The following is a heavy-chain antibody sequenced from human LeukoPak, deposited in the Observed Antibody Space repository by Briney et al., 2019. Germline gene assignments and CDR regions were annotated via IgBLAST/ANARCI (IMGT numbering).Heavy chain of an antibody. D-gene: IGHD6-19*01. CDR2: INSDGTSI. CDR3: VLGRYGGGFDP. Sequence: GGSLRLSCAASGFTFSTYEMHWVRQAPGKGPVWVSRINSDGTSISYADSVKGRFTISRDNAKNTLYLQMNSLRAEDTAVYYCVLGRYGGGFDPWGQGTLVIVSS. V-gene: IGHV3-74*01. J-gene: IGHJ5*02. CDR1: GFTFSTYE.